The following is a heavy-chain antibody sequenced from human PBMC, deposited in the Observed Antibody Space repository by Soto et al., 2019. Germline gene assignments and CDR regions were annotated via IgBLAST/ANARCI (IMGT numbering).Heavy chain of an antibody. Sequence: PGGSLRLSCAASGFTVGNNYMSWVRQAPGKGLEWVSVIYSEGTPYYADSVKGRFTISRENSNNTLYLHMSNLRAEDTAVYYCARSTYYDILTGSYYYYAMDVWGQGTTVTVSS. CDR1: GFTVGNNY. V-gene: IGHV3-53*01. D-gene: IGHD3-9*01. J-gene: IGHJ6*02. CDR3: ARSTYYDILTGSYYYYAMDV. CDR2: IYSEGTP.